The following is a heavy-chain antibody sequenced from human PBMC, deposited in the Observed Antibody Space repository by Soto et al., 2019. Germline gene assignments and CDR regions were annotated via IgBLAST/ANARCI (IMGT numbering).Heavy chain of an antibody. J-gene: IGHJ3*02. Sequence: ASVKVSCMASGYTFTSYYMHWVRQAPGQGLEWMGIINPSGGSTSYAQKFQGRVTMTRDTSTSTVYMELSSLRSEDTAVYYCARVSMAFYDSSGHDAGDIWGLG. CDR1: GYTFTSYY. CDR3: ARVSMAFYDSSGHDAGDI. V-gene: IGHV1-46*01. D-gene: IGHD3-22*01. CDR2: INPSGGST.